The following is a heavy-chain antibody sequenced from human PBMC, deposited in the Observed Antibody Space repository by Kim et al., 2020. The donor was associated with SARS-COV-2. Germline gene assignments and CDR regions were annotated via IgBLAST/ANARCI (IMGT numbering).Heavy chain of an antibody. CDR3: ARGVIAATHFDY. CDR2: MNPNSGNT. J-gene: IGHJ4*02. Sequence: ASVKVSCKASGYTFTTDDIKWVRQATGQGLEWIGWMNPNSGNTGYAQKFQGRVTMTRNTSITTAYMELSSLRSEDTAVYYCARGVIAATHFDYWGQGTLVTVSS. D-gene: IGHD2-15*01. CDR1: GYTFTTDD. V-gene: IGHV1-8*01.